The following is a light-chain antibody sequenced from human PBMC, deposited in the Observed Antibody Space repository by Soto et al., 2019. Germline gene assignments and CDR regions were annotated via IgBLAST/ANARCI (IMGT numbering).Light chain of an antibody. J-gene: IGLJ1*01. V-gene: IGLV2-14*01. CDR2: EVS. CDR1: TGDVGAYNY. Sequence: QSALTQPASVSGSPGQSITVSCTGTTGDVGAYNYVSWYQQHPGKAPKLMIYEVSNRPAGVSNRFSGSKSGNTASLNIFGLQAEDEADYYCSSYTISGTPLYVFGTGTKVTV. CDR3: SSYTISGTPLYV.